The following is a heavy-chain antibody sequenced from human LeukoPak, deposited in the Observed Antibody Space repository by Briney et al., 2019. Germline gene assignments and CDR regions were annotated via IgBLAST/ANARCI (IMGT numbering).Heavy chain of an antibody. J-gene: IGHJ6*02. CDR2: IKQDGSEK. Sequence: GGSLRLSCAASGFTFSSYWMSWVRQAPGKGLEWVANIKQDGSEKYYVDSVKGRFTISRDNAKNSLYLQMNSLRAEDTAVYYCAXEIRALYYGMDVWGQGTTVTVSS. CDR3: AXEIRALYYGMDV. CDR1: GFTFSSYW. V-gene: IGHV3-7*01.